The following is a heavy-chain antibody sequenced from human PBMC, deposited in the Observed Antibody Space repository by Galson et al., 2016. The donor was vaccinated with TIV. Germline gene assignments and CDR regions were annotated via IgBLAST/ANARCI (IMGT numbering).Heavy chain of an antibody. J-gene: IGHJ5*02. CDR2: IKNKIDGGTT. V-gene: IGHV3-15*01. Sequence: LRLSCAASGFTFSNVWMNWFHQAPGMGLEWVGRIKNKIDGGTTDYGAPVKGRFTISRDDSKSTVYLQMNSLNSEDTGVYYCATWDYHDNWFHPWGQGTLVTVSS. CDR3: ATWDYHDNWFHP. D-gene: IGHD1-7*01. CDR1: GFTFSNVW.